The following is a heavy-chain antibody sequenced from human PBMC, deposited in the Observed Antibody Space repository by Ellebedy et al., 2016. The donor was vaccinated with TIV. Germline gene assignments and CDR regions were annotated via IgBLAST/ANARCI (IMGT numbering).Heavy chain of an antibody. V-gene: IGHV3-30-3*01. J-gene: IGHJ4*02. Sequence: GESLKISXAASGFTFSSYAMHWVRQAPGKGLEWVAVISYDGSNKYYADSVKGRFTISRDNSKNTLYLQMNSLRAEDTAVYYCARDRGGRTYYYDSSGYSLIEYWGQGTLVTVSS. CDR2: ISYDGSNK. CDR3: ARDRGGRTYYYDSSGYSLIEY. D-gene: IGHD3-22*01. CDR1: GFTFSSYA.